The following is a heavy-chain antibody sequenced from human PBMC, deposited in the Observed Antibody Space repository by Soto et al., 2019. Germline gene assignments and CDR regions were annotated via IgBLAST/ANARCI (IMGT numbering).Heavy chain of an antibody. Sequence: SVVSVTIEGVGVGWIRQPPGKALDWLALIYWNDDKRYSPALRSRLTITKDTSKNQVVLTMTNMDPVDTATYYCAHSTSVVPRALDYWGQGTLVTVSS. D-gene: IGHD2-21*01. CDR3: AHSTSVVPRALDY. V-gene: IGHV2-5*01. CDR1: VVSVTIEGVG. J-gene: IGHJ4*02. CDR2: IYWNDDK.